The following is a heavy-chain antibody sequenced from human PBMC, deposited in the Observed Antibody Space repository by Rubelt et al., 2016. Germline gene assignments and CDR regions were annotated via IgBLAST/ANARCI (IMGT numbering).Heavy chain of an antibody. CDR3: ARDLVGVVITTQDAFDT. Sequence: QVQLVQSGAEVKKPGSSVKVSCKASGGTFSSYAISWVRQAPGQGLAWMGGIIPIFGPANYAQKFQGRLRITAEKSTRTASMELTSLGSEDTAVYYCARDLVGVVITTQDAFDTWGQGTMVTVSS. CDR2: IIPIFGPA. J-gene: IGHJ3*02. CDR1: GGTFSSYA. D-gene: IGHD3-22*01. V-gene: IGHV1-69*06.